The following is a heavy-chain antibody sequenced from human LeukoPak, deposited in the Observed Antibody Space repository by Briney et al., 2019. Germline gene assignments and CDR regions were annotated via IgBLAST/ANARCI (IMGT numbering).Heavy chain of an antibody. Sequence: GGSLRLSCAASGFTFSISAMNWVRQAPGKGLEWVSSISSSGDITYYAGSVKGRFTVSRDNPKNTLYLQLNSLRAEDTAVYYCAEDACGGNCFNSMDVWGKGTTVTVSS. CDR3: AEDACGGNCFNSMDV. V-gene: IGHV3-23*01. D-gene: IGHD2-21*02. J-gene: IGHJ6*03. CDR1: GFTFSISA. CDR2: ISSSGDIT.